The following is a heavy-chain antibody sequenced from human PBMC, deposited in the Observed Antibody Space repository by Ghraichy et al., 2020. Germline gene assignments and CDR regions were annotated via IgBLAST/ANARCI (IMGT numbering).Heavy chain of an antibody. D-gene: IGHD2-21*01. V-gene: IGHV3-30*02. J-gene: IGHJ6*03. CDR3: AKSPLSGCSGGYCYFNYYMDV. Sequence: LRLSCAASGFTFSSSAMHWVRQAPGKGLEWVAFIRYDGNNKFYADSVKGRFTISRDNSKNTLYLQMNSLRAEDTAVYYCAKSPLSGCSGGYCYFNYYMDVWGKGTTVTVSS. CDR2: IRYDGNNK. CDR1: GFTFSSSA.